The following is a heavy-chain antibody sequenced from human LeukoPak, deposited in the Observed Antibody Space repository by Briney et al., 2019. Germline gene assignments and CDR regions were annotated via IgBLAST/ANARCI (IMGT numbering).Heavy chain of an antibody. D-gene: IGHD5-18*01. Sequence: SETLSLTCTVSGGSISSYYWSWIRQPPGKGLEWIGYIYYSGSTNYNPSLKSRVTISVDTSKNQFSLKLSSVTAADTAVYHCARHGLGAMAHFDYWGQGTLVTVSS. CDR2: IYYSGST. CDR3: ARHGLGAMAHFDY. J-gene: IGHJ4*02. V-gene: IGHV4-59*08. CDR1: GGSISSYY.